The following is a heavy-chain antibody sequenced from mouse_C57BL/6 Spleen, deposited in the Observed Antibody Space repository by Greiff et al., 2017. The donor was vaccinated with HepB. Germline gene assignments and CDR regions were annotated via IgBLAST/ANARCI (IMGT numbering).Heavy chain of an antibody. J-gene: IGHJ2*01. CDR2: ISYDGSN. V-gene: IGHV3-6*01. CDR1: GYSITSGYY. CDR3: ARDGYGDY. D-gene: IGHD2-2*01. Sequence: EVKLQESGPGLVKPSQSLSLTCSVTGYSITSGYYWNWIRQFPGNKLEWMGYISYDGSNNYNPSLKNRISITRDTSKNQFFLKLNSVTTEDTATYYCARDGYGDYWGQGTTLTVSS.